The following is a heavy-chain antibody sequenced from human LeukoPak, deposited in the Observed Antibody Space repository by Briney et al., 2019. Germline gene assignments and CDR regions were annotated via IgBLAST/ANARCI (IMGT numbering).Heavy chain of an antibody. D-gene: IGHD1-26*01. Sequence: GGSLRLSCAASGFTFSSYAMSWVRQAPGKGLEWVSAISGSGGDTFYADSVKGQFTISRDNSKNTLYLQMNSLRVEDTAVYYCAKGGSYFRDAFNIWGQGTMVTVSS. CDR1: GFTFSSYA. CDR3: AKGGSYFRDAFNI. V-gene: IGHV3-23*01. J-gene: IGHJ3*02. CDR2: ISGSGGDT.